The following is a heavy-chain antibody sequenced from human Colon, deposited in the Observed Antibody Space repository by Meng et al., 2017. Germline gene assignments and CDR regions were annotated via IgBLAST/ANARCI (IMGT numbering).Heavy chain of an antibody. D-gene: IGHD3-10*01. V-gene: IGHV4-59*12. CDR3: LRGAGGSV. Sequence: QVQLQESGPGLVKPSETLSLTCTVSGDSISSFYWSWIRQPPGKGLEYIGYIYYIGSTNYNPSLKSRVTISVDKSKNQFSLKLTSVTAADTAVYHCLRGAGGSVWGQGTLVTVSS. J-gene: IGHJ1*01. CDR2: IYYIGST. CDR1: GDSISSFY.